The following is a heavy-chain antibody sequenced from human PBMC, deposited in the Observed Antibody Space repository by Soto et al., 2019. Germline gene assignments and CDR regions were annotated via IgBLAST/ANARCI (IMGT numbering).Heavy chain of an antibody. CDR1: GGSISSGGYY. D-gene: IGHD6-19*01. CDR3: ARGARSGWYEGYWFDP. V-gene: IGHV4-31*03. CDR2: IYYSGSS. Sequence: SETLSLTCTVSGGSISSGGYYWSWFRQHPGKGLEWIGYIYYSGSSYYNPSLKSRVTISLDTSKNQFSLKLSSVTAADTAVYYCARGARSGWYEGYWFDPWGQGTLVTVSS. J-gene: IGHJ5*02.